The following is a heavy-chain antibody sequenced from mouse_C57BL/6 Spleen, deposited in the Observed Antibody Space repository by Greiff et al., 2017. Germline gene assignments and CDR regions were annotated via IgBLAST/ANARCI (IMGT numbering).Heavy chain of an antibody. V-gene: IGHV2-6-1*01. Sequence: VMLVESGPGLVAPSQSLSITCTVSGFSLTSYGVHWVRQPPGKGLEWLVVIWSDGSTTYNSAHKSRLSISKDNSKSQVFLKMNSLQTDDTAMYYCARHEGYDYAMDYWGQGTSVTVSS. CDR1: GFSLTSYG. D-gene: IGHD2-3*01. CDR2: IWSDGST. J-gene: IGHJ4*01. CDR3: ARHEGYDYAMDY.